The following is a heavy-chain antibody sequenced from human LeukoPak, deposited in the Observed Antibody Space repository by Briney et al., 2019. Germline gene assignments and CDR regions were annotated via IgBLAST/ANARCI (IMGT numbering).Heavy chain of an antibody. V-gene: IGHV4-30-4*01. D-gene: IGHD4-11*01. CDR3: GRGGYDYRWFDP. CDR2: IYYSGST. J-gene: IGHJ5*02. Sequence: SQTLSLTCTVFGGSIRSGDYFWSWIRQPPGEGLEWIGYIYYSGSTHCSPSLRSRVTISLDKSKNQFSLKLSYVTAADTAVYYCGRGGYDYRWFDPWGQGTLVTVSS. CDR1: GGSIRSGDYF.